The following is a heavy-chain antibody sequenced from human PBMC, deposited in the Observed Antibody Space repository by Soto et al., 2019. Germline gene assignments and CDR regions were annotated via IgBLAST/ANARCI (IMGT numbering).Heavy chain of an antibody. CDR2: IKQDGSEK. CDR1: AFTFSNYW. Sequence: PGGSLRLSCAASAFTFSNYWMSWVRQAPGKGLEWVANIKQDGSEKYYVDSVKGRFTISRDNAKNSLYLQMNSLRADDTAVYYCARDAPSDYFDYWGQGTLVTVSS. J-gene: IGHJ4*02. CDR3: ARDAPSDYFDY. V-gene: IGHV3-7*04.